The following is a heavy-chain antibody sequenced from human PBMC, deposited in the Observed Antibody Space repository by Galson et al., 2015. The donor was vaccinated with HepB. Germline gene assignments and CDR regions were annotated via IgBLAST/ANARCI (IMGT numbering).Heavy chain of an antibody. D-gene: IGHD3-3*01. Sequence: SVKVSCKASAGTFSRSAVSWVRQAPGQGLEWVGGIIPMFGTANYAQKFQGRVTIVADESSNTAYMELSSLRSEDTAIYYCARDLVDSWSGIYYYYGMDVWGQGTTVTVSS. CDR1: AGTFSRSA. CDR3: ARDLVDSWSGIYYYYGMDV. CDR2: IIPMFGTA. J-gene: IGHJ6*02. V-gene: IGHV1-69*13.